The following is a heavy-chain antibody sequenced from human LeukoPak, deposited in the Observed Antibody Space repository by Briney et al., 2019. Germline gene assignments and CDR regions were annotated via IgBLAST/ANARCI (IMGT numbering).Heavy chain of an antibody. V-gene: IGHV4-30-4*08. CDR3: AREGRDFWSGSRGWFDP. D-gene: IGHD3-3*01. CDR2: IHYSGST. J-gene: IGHJ5*02. CDR1: GFTFSDYY. Sequence: LRLSCAASGFTFSDYYMSWIRQPPGKGLEWIGYIHYSGSTFYNPSLKSRITISVDTSKNQFSLRLSSVTAADTAVYYCAREGRDFWSGSRGWFDPWGQGTLVTVSS.